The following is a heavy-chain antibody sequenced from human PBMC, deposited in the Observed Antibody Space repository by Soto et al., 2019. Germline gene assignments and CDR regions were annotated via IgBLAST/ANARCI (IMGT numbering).Heavy chain of an antibody. CDR3: AIRSHLGVAPF. V-gene: IGHV4-39*02. CDR2: FYYDGRT. Sequence: SETLSLTCIVSGASFSDANYYWVWIRQPPGEGLEWIGSFYYDGRTYYNASLKSRVTISVDTSKNHFSLMLTSVTAADTAVYFCAIRSHLGVAPFWGQGILVTVS. CDR1: GASFSDANYY. D-gene: IGHD4-17*01. J-gene: IGHJ4*02.